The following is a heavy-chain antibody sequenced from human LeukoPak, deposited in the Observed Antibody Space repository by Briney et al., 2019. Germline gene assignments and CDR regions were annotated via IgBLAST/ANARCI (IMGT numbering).Heavy chain of an antibody. CDR3: ARGPYYDFWSGYRTMYNWFDP. Sequence: SETLSLTCAVYGGSFSGYYWSWIRQPPGKGLEWIGEINHSGSTNYNPSLKSRVTISVDTSKSQFSLKLSSVTAADTAVYYCARGPYYDFWSGYRTMYNWFDPWGQGTLVTVSS. V-gene: IGHV4-34*01. CDR2: INHSGST. D-gene: IGHD3-3*01. J-gene: IGHJ5*02. CDR1: GGSFSGYY.